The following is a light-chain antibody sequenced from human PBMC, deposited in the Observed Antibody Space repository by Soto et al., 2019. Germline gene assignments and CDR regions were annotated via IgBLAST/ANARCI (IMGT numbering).Light chain of an antibody. V-gene: IGLV1-44*01. Sequence: QSVLTQPPSASGTPGQRVTISCSGSSSNIGSNTVNWYQQLPETAPKLLIYTNNQRPSGVPDRFSGSKSGTSASLAISGLQSEDEADYYCAAWDDSLNGVVFGRGTKVTVL. CDR3: AAWDDSLNGVV. CDR1: SSNIGSNT. J-gene: IGLJ2*01. CDR2: TNN.